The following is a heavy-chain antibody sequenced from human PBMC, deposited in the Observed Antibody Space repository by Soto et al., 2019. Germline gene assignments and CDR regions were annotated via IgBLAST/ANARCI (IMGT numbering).Heavy chain of an antibody. CDR1: GYTFTSYG. J-gene: IGHJ4*02. V-gene: IGHV1-18*01. CDR2: ISAYNGNT. Sequence: ASVKVSCKASGYTFTSYGISWVRQAPGQGLEWMGWISAYNGNTNYAQKLQGRVTMTTDTSTSTAYMELRSLRSDDTAVYYCAREIVGELLGVLGDYFDYWGQGTLVTVSS. D-gene: IGHD1-26*01. CDR3: AREIVGELLGVLGDYFDY.